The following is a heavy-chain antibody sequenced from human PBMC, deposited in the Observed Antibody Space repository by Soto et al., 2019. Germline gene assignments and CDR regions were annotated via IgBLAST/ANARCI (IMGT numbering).Heavy chain of an antibody. D-gene: IGHD6-19*01. V-gene: IGHV3-33*06. CDR1: GFTFSRYG. CDR2: TWYDGSNK. Sequence: PGGSLRLSCAASGFTFSRYGMHWVRQAPGKGLEWVAVTWYDGSNKYYADSVKGRFTISRDNSNNTLYLQMNSLRVEDTGVYYCAKGDTSDPLHYSAQGTLVPVSA. CDR3: AKGDTSDPLHY. J-gene: IGHJ4*02.